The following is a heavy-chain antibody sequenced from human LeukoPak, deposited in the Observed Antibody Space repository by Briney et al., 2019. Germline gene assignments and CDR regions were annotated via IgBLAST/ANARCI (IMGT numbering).Heavy chain of an antibody. CDR3: ARDLGTVAENWFDP. J-gene: IGHJ5*02. Sequence: GGSLRLSCAASGFTLSDSYMSWIRQAAGKGLEWISYISSTSSHTNYADSVKGRFTISRDNAKRSLYLQMNSLRAEDTAVYYCARDLGTVAENWFDPWGQGSLVTVSS. D-gene: IGHD4-23*01. CDR1: GFTLSDSY. CDR2: ISSTSSHT. V-gene: IGHV3-11*05.